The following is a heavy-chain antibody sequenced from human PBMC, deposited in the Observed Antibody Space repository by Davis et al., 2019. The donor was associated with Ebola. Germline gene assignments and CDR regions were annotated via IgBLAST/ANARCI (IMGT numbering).Heavy chain of an antibody. V-gene: IGHV1-2*02. CDR2: INPKSGAT. D-gene: IGHD2-15*01. Sequence: ASVKVSCKAFGYTFIYYYINWVRQTPGQGLEWMGRINPKSGATTYAQRFQGRVTMTRDTSSGTAYMELGSLRSDDTALYYCARDSSDGRAYYYYSYSYAMDVWGQGTTVTVSS. CDR1: GYTFIYYY. CDR3: ARDSSDGRAYYYYSYSYAMDV. J-gene: IGHJ6*02.